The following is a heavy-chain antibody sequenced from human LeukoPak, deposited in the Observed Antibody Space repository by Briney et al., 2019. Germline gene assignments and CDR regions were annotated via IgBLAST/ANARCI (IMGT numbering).Heavy chain of an antibody. D-gene: IGHD1-26*01. CDR2: ISGDRT. CDR1: GFTFTNYA. J-gene: IGHJ4*02. CDR3: ATDPGGTFEF. Sequence: GGSLRLSCAASGFTFTNYAMSWIRQAPGKGLEWVSTISGDRTNYADSVRGRFTISRDISRSTLFLQMSSLRAEDTATYYCATDPGGTFEFWGQRTLVTVSS. V-gene: IGHV3-23*01.